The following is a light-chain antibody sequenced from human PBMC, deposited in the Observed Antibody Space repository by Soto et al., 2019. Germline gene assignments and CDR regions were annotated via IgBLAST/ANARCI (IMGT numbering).Light chain of an antibody. V-gene: IGLV7-46*01. CDR1: TGTVTSGHF. CDR2: ETR. Sequence: QTVVTQETSLTVSPGGTVTLTCASSTGTVTSGHFPYWFQQKPGQAPTTLIYETRNRHSWTPARFSGSLLGDKAALTLSGAQPEDEADYYCSSFSSITREVFGGGTKLTVL. J-gene: IGLJ2*01. CDR3: SSFSSITREV.